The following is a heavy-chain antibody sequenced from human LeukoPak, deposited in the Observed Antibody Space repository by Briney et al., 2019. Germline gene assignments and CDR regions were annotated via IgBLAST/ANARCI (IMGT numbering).Heavy chain of an antibody. Sequence: ASVKVSRKASGYTFTGYYMHWVRQAPGQGLEWMGIINPSGGSTSYAQKFQGRVTMTRDTSTSTVYMELSSLRSEDTAVYYCARDPRIAAAGTGQYFDYWGQGTLVTVSS. D-gene: IGHD6-13*01. J-gene: IGHJ4*02. CDR1: GYTFTGYY. CDR3: ARDPRIAAAGTGQYFDY. CDR2: INPSGGST. V-gene: IGHV1-46*01.